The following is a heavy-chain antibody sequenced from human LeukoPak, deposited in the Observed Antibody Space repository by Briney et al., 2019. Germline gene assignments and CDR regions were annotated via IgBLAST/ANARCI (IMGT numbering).Heavy chain of an antibody. CDR3: ARGPVVPAAAYVSDY. Sequence: SETLSLTCTVSGGSISSSSYYWGWLRQPPGKGLEWIGSIYYSGSTYYNPSLKSRVTISVDTSKNQFSLKLSSVTAADTAVYYCARGPVVPAAAYVSDYWGQGTLVTVSS. CDR2: IYYSGST. CDR1: GGSISSSSYY. D-gene: IGHD2-2*01. V-gene: IGHV4-39*01. J-gene: IGHJ4*02.